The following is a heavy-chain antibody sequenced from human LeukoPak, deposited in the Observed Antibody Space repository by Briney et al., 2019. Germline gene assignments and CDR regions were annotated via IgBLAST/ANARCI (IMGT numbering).Heavy chain of an antibody. V-gene: IGHV4-30-2*01. J-gene: IGHJ4*02. D-gene: IGHD3-10*01. Sequence: SQTLSLTCAVSGGSISSGDYPWSWIRQPPGKGLEWIGYIFHTGHTSYNPSLKSRVTISVDMSKYQLSLKLSSVTAADTAVYYCARGFYGSGSQFDYWGQGTLVTVSS. CDR3: ARGFYGSGSQFDY. CDR1: GGSISSGDYP. CDR2: IFHTGHT.